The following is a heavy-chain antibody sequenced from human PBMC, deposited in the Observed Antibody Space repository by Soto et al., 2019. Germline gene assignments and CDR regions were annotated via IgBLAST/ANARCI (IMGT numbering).Heavy chain of an antibody. Sequence: GASVKVSCKASGYTFTSYGISWVRQAPGQGLEWMGWISAYNGSTNYAQKLQGRVTMTTDTSTSTAYMELRSLRSDDTAVYYCARGRHYDILTGYYPFDYWGQGTLVTVSS. V-gene: IGHV1-18*04. CDR2: ISAYNGST. J-gene: IGHJ4*02. CDR1: GYTFTSYG. D-gene: IGHD3-9*01. CDR3: ARGRHYDILTGYYPFDY.